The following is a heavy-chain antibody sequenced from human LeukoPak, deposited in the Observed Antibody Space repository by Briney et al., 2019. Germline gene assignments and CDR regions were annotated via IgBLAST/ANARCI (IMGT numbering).Heavy chain of an antibody. V-gene: IGHV4-59*08. CDR3: ARHANPWGSYPDY. CDR1: GGSISSYY. J-gene: IGHJ4*02. D-gene: IGHD3-16*02. Sequence: SETLSLTCTVSGGSISSYYWSWIRQPPGMGLEWIGYIYYSGSTNYNPSLKSRVTISVDTSKNQFSLKLSSVTAADTAVYYCARHANPWGSYPDYWGQGTLVTVSS. CDR2: IYYSGST.